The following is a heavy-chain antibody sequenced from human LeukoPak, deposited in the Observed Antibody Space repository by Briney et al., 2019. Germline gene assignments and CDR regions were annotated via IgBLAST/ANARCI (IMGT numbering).Heavy chain of an antibody. V-gene: IGHV3-30-3*01. CDR1: GFTFSSYA. CDR2: ISYDGSNK. D-gene: IGHD2/OR15-2a*01. CDR3: ASQLSQGRIYYYYGMDV. Sequence: GGSLRLSCAASGFTFSSYAMSWVRQAPGKGLEWVAVISYDGSNKYYADSVKGRFTISRDNSKNTLYLQMNSLRAEDTAVYYCASQLSQGRIYYYYGMDVWGQGTTVTVSS. J-gene: IGHJ6*02.